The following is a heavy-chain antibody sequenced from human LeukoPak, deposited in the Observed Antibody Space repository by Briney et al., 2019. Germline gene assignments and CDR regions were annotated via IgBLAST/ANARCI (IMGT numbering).Heavy chain of an antibody. CDR3: ARYGGAYVSSGYSY. CDR1: GGIVNSYA. V-gene: IGHV1-69*05. D-gene: IGHD3-22*01. CDR2: IIPIFGTT. Sequence: SVKVSCKASGGIVNSYAISWVRQAPGQGLEWMGRIIPIFGTTNYAQKFQGRVTITTDESTGTAYMELSSLRSEDTAVYYCARYGGAYVSSGYSYWGQGTLVTVSS. J-gene: IGHJ4*02.